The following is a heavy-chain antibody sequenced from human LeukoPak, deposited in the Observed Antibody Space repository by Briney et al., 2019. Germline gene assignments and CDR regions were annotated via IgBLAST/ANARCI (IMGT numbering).Heavy chain of an antibody. D-gene: IGHD3-9*01. Sequence: GGSLRLSCAASGFTFSSYAMSWARQAPGKWLEWVSAISGSGGSTYYADSVKGRFTISRDSSKNTLYLQMNSLRAEDTAVYYCAKDAQGASYYDILTGYYRNWFDTWGRGPRVTVSS. J-gene: IGHJ5*02. CDR2: ISGSGGST. V-gene: IGHV3-23*01. CDR1: GFTFSSYA. CDR3: AKDAQGASYYDILTGYYRNWFDT.